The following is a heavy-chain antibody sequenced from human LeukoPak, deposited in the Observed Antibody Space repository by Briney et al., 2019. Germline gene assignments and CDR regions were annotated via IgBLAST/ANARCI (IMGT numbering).Heavy chain of an antibody. CDR1: GFTFSSYS. CDR3: VRDAASPDF. J-gene: IGHJ4*02. D-gene: IGHD6-25*01. CDR2: IGSSSNYI. V-gene: IGHV3-21*01. Sequence: GGSLRLSCAASGFTFSSYSMNWVRQAPGRGLEWVSSIGSSSNYIYYSDSVKGRFTISRDNANNSLFLQMNSLRVEDTALYYCVRDAASPDFWGQGTLVTVSS.